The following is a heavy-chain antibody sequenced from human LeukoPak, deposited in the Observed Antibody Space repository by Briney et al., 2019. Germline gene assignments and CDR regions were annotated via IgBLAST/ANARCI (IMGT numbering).Heavy chain of an antibody. CDR2: IIPIFGTA. V-gene: IGHV1-69*13. Sequence: SVKLSCKASGGTFSSYAISWVRQAPGQGLEWMGGIIPIFGTANYAQKFQGRVTITADESTSTAYMELSSLRSEDTAVYYCARAAIAVAGTGGYYYMDGWGKGTTVTVSS. D-gene: IGHD6-19*01. CDR3: ARAAIAVAGTGGYYYMDG. J-gene: IGHJ6*03. CDR1: GGTFSSYA.